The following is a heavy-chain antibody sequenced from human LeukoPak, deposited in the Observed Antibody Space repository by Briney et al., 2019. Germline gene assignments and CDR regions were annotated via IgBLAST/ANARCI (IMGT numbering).Heavy chain of an antibody. V-gene: IGHV3-33*01. CDR2: IWYDGSNK. J-gene: IGHJ3*02. Sequence: GRSLRLSCVASGFXFSSYGIHWVRQAPGKGLEWVAVIWYDGSNKYYADSVKGRFTISRDNSKNTLYLQMNSLRAEDTAVYYCATAAGYSYGDGAFDIWGQGTMVTVSS. CDR1: GFXFSSYG. CDR3: ATAAGYSYGDGAFDI. D-gene: IGHD4-17*01.